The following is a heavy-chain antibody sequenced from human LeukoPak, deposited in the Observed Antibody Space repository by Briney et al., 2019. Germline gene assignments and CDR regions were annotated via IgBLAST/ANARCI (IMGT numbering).Heavy chain of an antibody. V-gene: IGHV4-39*01. Sequence: SETLSLTCTVSGDSISTSSNYGGWIRQPPGKGLEWLGSIYYSGISHYNPSLKRRVTIYVDKSRNQFSLHLYSVTAADTAVFYCARSDYYDYRQIDFWGQGTLVTVSS. CDR3: ARSDYYDYRQIDF. CDR1: GDSISTSSNY. D-gene: IGHD3-22*01. CDR2: IYYSGIS. J-gene: IGHJ4*02.